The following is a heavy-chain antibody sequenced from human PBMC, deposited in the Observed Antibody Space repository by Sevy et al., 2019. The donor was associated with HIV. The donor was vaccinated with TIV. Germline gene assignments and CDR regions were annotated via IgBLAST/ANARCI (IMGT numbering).Heavy chain of an antibody. Sequence: ASVKVSCKASGYTFTSYDINWLRQATGRGLEWMGWMNPNSGNTGYAQKFQGRVTMTRNTSISTAYMELSSLRSEDTAVYYCARDTYYYYGMDVWGQGTTVTVSS. J-gene: IGHJ6*02. CDR1: GYTFTSYD. CDR3: ARDTYYYYGMDV. V-gene: IGHV1-8*01. CDR2: MNPNSGNT.